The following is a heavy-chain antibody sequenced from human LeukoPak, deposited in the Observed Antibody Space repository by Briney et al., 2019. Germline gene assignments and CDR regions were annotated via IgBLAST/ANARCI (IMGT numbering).Heavy chain of an antibody. V-gene: IGHV1-2*02. J-gene: IGHJ4*02. CDR1: GYTFTDYY. Sequence: GASVKVSCKASGYTFTDYYIHWVRQAPGQGLEWMGWINPNSGGTNYAQNFQGRVTMTRDTSISTAYTELSRLRSDDTAVYYCARRRRVNSSGWYVSDYWGQGTLVTVSS. CDR2: INPNSGGT. D-gene: IGHD6-19*01. CDR3: ARRRRVNSSGWYVSDY.